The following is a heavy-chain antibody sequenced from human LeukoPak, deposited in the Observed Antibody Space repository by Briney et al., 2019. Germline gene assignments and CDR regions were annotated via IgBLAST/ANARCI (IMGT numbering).Heavy chain of an antibody. Sequence: SETLSLTCAVSGYSISSDNYWVWIRQPPGQGLEWIGAIYHSGSTYDNPSLKSRVTMSVDPSKNQFSLKLSSVTAADTAVYYCARAPRDSSSSNYMRRFDYWGQGTLVTVSS. V-gene: IGHV4-38-2*01. CDR2: IYHSGST. D-gene: IGHD3-22*01. J-gene: IGHJ4*02. CDR1: GYSISSDNY. CDR3: ARAPRDSSSSNYMRRFDY.